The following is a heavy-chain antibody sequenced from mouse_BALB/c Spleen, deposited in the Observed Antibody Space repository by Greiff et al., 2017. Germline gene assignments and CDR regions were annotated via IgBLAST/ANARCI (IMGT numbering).Heavy chain of an antibody. CDR2: INPGSGGT. D-gene: IGHD2-4*01. J-gene: IGHJ3*01. CDR1: GYAFTHYL. CDR3: ARSGDYDTWFAY. Sequence: QVQLQQSGAELVRPGTSVKVSCKASGYAFTHYLIEWVKQRPGQGLEWIGVINPGSGGTNYNEKFKGKATLTADKSSSTAYMQLSSLTSDDSAVYFCARSGDYDTWFAYWGQGTLVTVSA. V-gene: IGHV1-54*01.